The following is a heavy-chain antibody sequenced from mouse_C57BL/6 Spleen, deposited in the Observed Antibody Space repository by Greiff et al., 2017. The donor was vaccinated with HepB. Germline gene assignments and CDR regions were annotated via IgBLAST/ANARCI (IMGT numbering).Heavy chain of an antibody. D-gene: IGHD2-5*01. CDR1: GYTFTSYW. CDR2: IDPSDSYT. V-gene: IGHV1-50*01. J-gene: IGHJ2*01. CDR3: AREGNSNGD. Sequence: QVQLQQPGAELVKPGASVKLSCKASGYTFTSYWMQWVKQRPGQGLEWIGEIDPSDSYTNYNQKFKGKATLTVDTSSSTAYMQLSSLTSEDSAVYYCAREGNSNGDWGQGTTLTVSS.